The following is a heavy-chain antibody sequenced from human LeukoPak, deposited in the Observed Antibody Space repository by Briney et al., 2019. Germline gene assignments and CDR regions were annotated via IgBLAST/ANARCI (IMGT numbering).Heavy chain of an antibody. J-gene: IGHJ4*02. D-gene: IGHD3-22*01. CDR3: ARVPNAYYYDSSGNWPSDY. V-gene: IGHV1-18*01. CDR1: GYTFTSYD. CDR2: ISAYNGNT. Sequence: GASVKVSCKASGYTFTSYDINWVRQAPGQGLEWMGWISAYNGNTNYAQKLQGRVTMTTDTSTSTAYMELRSLRSDDTAVYYCARVPNAYYYDSSGNWPSDYWGQGTLVTVSS.